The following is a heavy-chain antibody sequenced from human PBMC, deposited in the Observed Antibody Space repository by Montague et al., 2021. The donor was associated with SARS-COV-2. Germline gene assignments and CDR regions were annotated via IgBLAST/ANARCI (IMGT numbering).Heavy chain of an antibody. D-gene: IGHD2-15*01. Sequence: SETLSLTCSVSGGSISTYYWSWIRQPPGTGLEWIGYIYYSGSTHYNSSLKSRATISIDTSKNQFSLELSSVTAAGMAVYYCASPGGYCTGCSCYYVDWGQGTLVTVSS. CDR3: ASPGGYCTGCSCYYVD. CDR1: GGSISTYY. J-gene: IGHJ4*02. CDR2: IYYSGST. V-gene: IGHV4-59*01.